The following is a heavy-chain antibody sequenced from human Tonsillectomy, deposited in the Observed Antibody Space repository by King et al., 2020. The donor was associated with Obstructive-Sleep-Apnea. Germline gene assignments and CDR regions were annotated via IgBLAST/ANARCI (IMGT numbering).Heavy chain of an antibody. CDR1: GYSFTSYW. Sequence: QLVQSGAEVKKPGESLKISCKGSGYSFTSYWIGWVRQMPGKGLEWMGIIYPGDSDTRYSPSFQGQVTISADKSISTAYLQWSSLKASDTAMYYCARLYYGSGSFINWFDPWGQGTLVTVSS. CDR3: ARLYYGSGSFINWFDP. J-gene: IGHJ5*02. CDR2: IYPGDSDT. V-gene: IGHV5-51*01. D-gene: IGHD3-10*01.